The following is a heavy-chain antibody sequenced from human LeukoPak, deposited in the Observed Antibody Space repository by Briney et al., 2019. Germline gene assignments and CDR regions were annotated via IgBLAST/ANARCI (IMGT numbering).Heavy chain of an antibody. CDR2: ISAYNGNT. CDR3: ARGRRSGSYYNWFDP. CDR1: GYTFTSYG. J-gene: IGHJ5*02. Sequence: ASVKVSCKTSGYTFTSYGISWVRQAPGQGLEWMGWISAYNGNTNYPQKLQGRVTMTTDTSTSTAYMELRSLRSDDTAVYYCARGRRSGSYYNWFDPWGQGTLVTVSS. D-gene: IGHD1-26*01. V-gene: IGHV1-18*01.